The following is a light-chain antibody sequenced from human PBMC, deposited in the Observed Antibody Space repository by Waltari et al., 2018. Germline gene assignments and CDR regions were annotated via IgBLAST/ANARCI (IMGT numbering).Light chain of an antibody. CDR1: STDLASYNL. CDR3: FSYTGSSTSYG. CDR2: EAT. Sequence: QSALSQPASVSGSPGQSLTITCTVASTDLASYNLVAWYQHHPNRAPTLIIYEATKRPSGISHRFSGAKSGATASLRISGLQADDEADYYCFSYTGSSTSYGCGGGTKVTVL. V-gene: IGLV2-23*01. J-gene: IGLJ1*01.